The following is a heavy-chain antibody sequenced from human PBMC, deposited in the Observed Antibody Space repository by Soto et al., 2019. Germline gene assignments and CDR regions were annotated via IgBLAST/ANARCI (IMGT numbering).Heavy chain of an antibody. J-gene: IGHJ3*02. V-gene: IGHV4-39*02. CDR3: ARSTTVVTRHDAFDI. D-gene: IGHD4-17*01. CDR1: GGSISSSGYY. CDR2: IYYSGST. Sequence: SETLSLTCTVSGGSISSSGYYWGWIRQLPGKGLEWIGSIYYSGSTYYNPSLKSRVTISVDTSKNHFSLKLTSVTAADTAVYYCARSTTVVTRHDAFDIWGQGTMVTVSS.